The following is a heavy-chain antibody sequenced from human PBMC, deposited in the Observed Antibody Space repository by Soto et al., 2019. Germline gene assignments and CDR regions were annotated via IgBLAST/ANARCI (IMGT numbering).Heavy chain of an antibody. J-gene: IGHJ4*02. V-gene: IGHV1-2*02. D-gene: IGHD6-19*01. CDR2: INPKSGGT. Sequence: GASMKVSCKAAGYIFSDNYIHCLRQAPGQGLEWMAWINPKSGGTNYARNFQGRVTLTRDTSISTAYMDLSRLTSDDTAVYYCARAREDSSGWFDYWGQGTLVTVSS. CDR1: GYIFSDNY. CDR3: ARAREDSSGWFDY.